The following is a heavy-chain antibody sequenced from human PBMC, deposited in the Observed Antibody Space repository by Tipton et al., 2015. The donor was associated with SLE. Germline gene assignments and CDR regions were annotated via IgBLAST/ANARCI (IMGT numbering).Heavy chain of an antibody. CDR3: ATGRSFDI. Sequence: TLSLTCTVSGGSLSSYYWSWIRQSPEKGLEWIGYLSYSGSTNYNPSLESRVTISVDTSKNQFSLKLSSVTAADTAIYYCATGRSFDIWGQGTMVTVSS. V-gene: IGHV4-59*12. CDR2: LSYSGST. J-gene: IGHJ3*02. CDR1: GGSLSSYY. D-gene: IGHD4-17*01.